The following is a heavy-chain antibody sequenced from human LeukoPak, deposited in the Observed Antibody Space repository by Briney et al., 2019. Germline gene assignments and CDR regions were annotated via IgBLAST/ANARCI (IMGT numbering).Heavy chain of an antibody. V-gene: IGHV3-23*01. CDR2: ISGSGGDA. D-gene: IGHD2-8*01. CDR3: AKVDRGLFDTNGDDAFDI. Sequence: GGSLRLSCAASGFTFRSYAMSWVRQAPGKGLEWVSSISGSGGDAYYADSVKGRFTISRDNSKNTLYLQMNSLRAEDTAVYNCAKVDRGLFDTNGDDAFDIWGQGTMVTVSS. J-gene: IGHJ3*02. CDR1: GFTFRSYA.